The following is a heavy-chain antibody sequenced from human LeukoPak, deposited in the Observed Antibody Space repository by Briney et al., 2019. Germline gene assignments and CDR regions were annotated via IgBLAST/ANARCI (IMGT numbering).Heavy chain of an antibody. CDR3: ARVPSQLVRGFYYYYYMDV. V-gene: IGHV4-38-2*01. CDR1: GYSISSGYY. Sequence: PSETLSLTCAVSGYSISSGYYWGWIRPPPGKGLEWIGSIYHSGSTNYNPSLKSRVTISVDTSKNQFSLKLSSVTAADTAVYYCARVPSQLVRGFYYYYYMDVWGKGTTVTVSS. J-gene: IGHJ6*03. D-gene: IGHD6-13*01. CDR2: IYHSGST.